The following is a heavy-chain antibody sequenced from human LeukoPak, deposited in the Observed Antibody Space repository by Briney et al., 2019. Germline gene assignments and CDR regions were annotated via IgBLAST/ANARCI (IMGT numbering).Heavy chain of an antibody. Sequence: SGTLSLTCAVSSGSISSSNWWSWVRQPPGKGLEWIGEIYHSGSTNCNPSLKSRVTISVGKSKNQFSLKLSSVTAADTAVYYCARDLGTPRNNWFDPWGQGTLVTVSS. J-gene: IGHJ5*02. CDR2: IYHSGST. CDR3: ARDLGTPRNNWFDP. CDR1: SGSISSSNW. V-gene: IGHV4-4*02.